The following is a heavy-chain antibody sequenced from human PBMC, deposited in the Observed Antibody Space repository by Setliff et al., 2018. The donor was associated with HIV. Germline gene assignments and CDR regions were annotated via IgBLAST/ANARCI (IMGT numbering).Heavy chain of an antibody. CDR1: GYTFSNYA. CDR3: ARARDFQYMDV. CDR2: INSYNDDT. Sequence: ASVKVSCKASGYTFSNYAMHWVRQAPGQRLEWIGWINSYNDDTRYSQKFQGRVTITKSTSATTVYMDLRSLTSQDTAVYYCARARDFQYMDVWGKGTAVTV. J-gene: IGHJ6*03. V-gene: IGHV1-3*04.